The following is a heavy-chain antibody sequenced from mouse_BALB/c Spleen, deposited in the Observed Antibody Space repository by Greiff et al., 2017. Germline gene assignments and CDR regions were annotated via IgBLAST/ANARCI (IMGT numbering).Heavy chain of an antibody. CDR2: IYPYNGGT. D-gene: IGHD4-1*01. J-gene: IGHJ4*01. CDR1: GYTFTDYN. V-gene: IGHV1S29*02. Sequence: VQLKESGPELVKPGASVKISCKASGYTFTDYNMHWVKQSHGKSLEWIGYIYPYNGGTGYNQKFKSKATLTVDNSSSTAYMELRSLTSEDSAVYYCARDWDERAMDYWGQGTSVTVSS. CDR3: ARDWDERAMDY.